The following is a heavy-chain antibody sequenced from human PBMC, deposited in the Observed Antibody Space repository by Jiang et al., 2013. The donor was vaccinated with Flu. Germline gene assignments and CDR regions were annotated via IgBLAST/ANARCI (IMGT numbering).Heavy chain of an antibody. D-gene: IGHD2-2*01. CDR2: ISSSSSYI. Sequence: VQLLESGGGLVKPGGSLRLSCAASGFTFSSYSMNWVRQAPGKGLEWVSSISSSSSYIYYADSVKGRFTISRDNAKNSLYLQMNSLRAEDTAVYYCARVGYCSSTSCYSHYFDYWGQGTLVTVSS. J-gene: IGHJ4*02. CDR1: GFTFSSYS. CDR3: ARVGYCSSTSCYSHYFDY. V-gene: IGHV3-21*01.